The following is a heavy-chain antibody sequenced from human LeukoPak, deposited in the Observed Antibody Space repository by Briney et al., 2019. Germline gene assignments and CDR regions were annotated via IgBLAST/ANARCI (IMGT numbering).Heavy chain of an antibody. Sequence: PSETLSLTCTVSGGSISSGSYYWSWIRQPAGKGLEWIGRIYTSGSTNYNPSLKSRVTISVDTSKNQFSLKLSSVTAADTAVYYCARGPYSSGWYVVNYFDYWGQGTLVTVSS. J-gene: IGHJ4*02. V-gene: IGHV4-61*02. CDR1: GGSISSGSYY. CDR2: IYTSGST. D-gene: IGHD6-19*01. CDR3: ARGPYSSGWYVVNYFDY.